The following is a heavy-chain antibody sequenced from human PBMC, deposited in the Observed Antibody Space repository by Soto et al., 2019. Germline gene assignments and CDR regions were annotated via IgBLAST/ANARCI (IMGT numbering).Heavy chain of an antibody. J-gene: IGHJ4*02. CDR2: TYYRSKWYN. CDR3: ARAICSGGSCYSEDYFDY. Sequence: PSQTLSLTCAISGDSVSSNSAAWNWIRQSPSRGLEWLGRTYYRSKWYNDYAVSVKSRITINPDTSKNQFSLQLNSVTPEDTAVYYCARAICSGGSCYSEDYFDYWGQGTLVTVSS. D-gene: IGHD2-15*01. V-gene: IGHV6-1*01. CDR1: GDSVSSNSAA.